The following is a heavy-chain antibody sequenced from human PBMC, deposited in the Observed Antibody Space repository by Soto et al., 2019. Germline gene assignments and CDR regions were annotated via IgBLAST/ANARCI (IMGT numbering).Heavy chain of an antibody. J-gene: IGHJ5*02. Sequence: QVQLVESGGGVVQPGRSLRLSCAASGFTFSSYGMHWVRQAPGKGLEWVAVISSDGSKKYYADSVKGRFTISRDNSKNKLYLQMNSLRPEDTAVYSCAKPLTTVTTSWFDPWGQGTLVTVSS. CDR3: AKPLTTVTTSWFDP. CDR2: ISSDGSKK. V-gene: IGHV3-30*18. CDR1: GFTFSSYG. D-gene: IGHD4-17*01.